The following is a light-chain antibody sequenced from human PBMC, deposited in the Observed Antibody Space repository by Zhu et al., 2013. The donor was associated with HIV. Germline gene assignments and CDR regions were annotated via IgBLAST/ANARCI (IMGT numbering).Light chain of an antibody. J-gene: IGKJ2*01. CDR1: QSISSW. CDR3: QQYDTYPYT. V-gene: IGKV1-5*03. CDR2: KAS. Sequence: DIQMTQSPSTLPASVGDTVTITCRASQSISSWLAWYQQSPGKAPKLLTFKASTLKSGAPSRFSGSGSGSEFTLTINSLQPDDFATYYCQQYDTYPYTFGQGTKLEIK.